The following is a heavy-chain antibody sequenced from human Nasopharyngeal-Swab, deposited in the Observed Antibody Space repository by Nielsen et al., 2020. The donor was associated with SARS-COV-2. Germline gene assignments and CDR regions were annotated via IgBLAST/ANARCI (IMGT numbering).Heavy chain of an antibody. D-gene: IGHD5-18*01. CDR2: ISTSGRTT. J-gene: IGHJ4*02. Sequence: GESLKISCAASGFTFSDYYMAWVRQAPGKGLEWLSYISTSGRTTDSADSVKGRFTISRDNANNLLFLQMNSLRGEDTAVYYCTRLPGDDSTFYWGQGTLVTVS. V-gene: IGHV3-11*01. CDR3: TRLPGDDSTFY. CDR1: GFTFSDYY.